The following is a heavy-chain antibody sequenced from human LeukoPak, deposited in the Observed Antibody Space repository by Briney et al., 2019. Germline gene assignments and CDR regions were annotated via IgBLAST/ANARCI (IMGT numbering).Heavy chain of an antibody. D-gene: IGHD3-3*01. CDR1: GFTFSNYW. CDR2: IDSDGSST. Sequence: RSGGSLRLSCAASGFTFSNYWMHWVRQAPGKGLVWVSRIDSDGSSTIYADSVKGRFTISRDNAKNSLYLQMNSLRAEDTAVYYCARVRFLEWLFSGPGWFDPWGQGTLVTVSS. V-gene: IGHV3-74*01. CDR3: ARVRFLEWLFSGPGWFDP. J-gene: IGHJ5*02.